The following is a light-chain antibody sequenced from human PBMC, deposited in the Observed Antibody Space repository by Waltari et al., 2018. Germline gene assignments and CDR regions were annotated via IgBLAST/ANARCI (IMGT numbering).Light chain of an antibody. J-gene: IGLJ2*01. CDR1: NSDIGGYNF. CDR2: DLN. Sequence: QSALTQPASVSGSPGQSITIPCTGSNSDIGGYNFVSWYQQHPGKAPKLMIYDLNKRPSVVSNRFSASKSGKTASLTISGLQAEDEANYYCSSYTTSSTLVFGGGTKVTVL. V-gene: IGLV2-14*03. CDR3: SSYTTSSTLV.